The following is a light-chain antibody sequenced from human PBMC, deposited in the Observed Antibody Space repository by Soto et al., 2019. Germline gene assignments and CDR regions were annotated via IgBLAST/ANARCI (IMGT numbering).Light chain of an antibody. CDR2: SNN. CDR1: SSNIGSNT. J-gene: IGLJ2*01. Sequence: QSVLTQPPSASGTPGQRVTISCSGSSSNIGSNTGNWYQQLPGTAPKLLIYSNNQRPSGVPDRFSGSKSGTSASLAISGLQSEDEADYYCAAWEDRLNGRVFGGGTKLTVL. V-gene: IGLV1-44*01. CDR3: AAWEDRLNGRV.